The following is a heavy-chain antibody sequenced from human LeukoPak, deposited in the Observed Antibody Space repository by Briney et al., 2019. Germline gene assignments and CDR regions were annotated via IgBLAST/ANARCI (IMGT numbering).Heavy chain of an antibody. CDR1: GFTFSSYA. CDR3: ANSAILLGYCSGGSCYGTDY. CDR2: ISGSGGST. V-gene: IGHV3-23*01. D-gene: IGHD2-15*01. J-gene: IGHJ4*02. Sequence: GGSLRLSCAASGFTFSSYAMSWVRRAPGKGLEWVSGISGSGGSTYYADSVKGRFTISRDNSKNTLYLQMNSLRAEDTAVYYCANSAILLGYCSGGSCYGTDYWGQGTLVTVSS.